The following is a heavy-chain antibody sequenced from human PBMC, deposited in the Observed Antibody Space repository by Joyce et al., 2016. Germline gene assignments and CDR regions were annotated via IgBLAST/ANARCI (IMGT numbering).Heavy chain of an antibody. V-gene: IGHV1-69*01. CDR1: GGTRRYT. J-gene: IGHJ4*02. CDR2: IIPVSGTI. D-gene: IGHD5-24*01. CDR3: AREGDGYNGALLY. Sequence: QVQLVQSGAELKKPGSSVKVSCKASGGTRRYTFTWVRQAPGQGPEWMGGIIPVSGTITYAQKFRGRVTVTADESTSTASMELSSLRSEDTAIYYCAREGDGYNGALLYWGQGTPVTVSS.